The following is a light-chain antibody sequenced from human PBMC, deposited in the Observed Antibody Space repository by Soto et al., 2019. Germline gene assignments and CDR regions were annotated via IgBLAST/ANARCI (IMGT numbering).Light chain of an antibody. Sequence: QAVLTQSPSASASLGASVKLTCTLSSGHSSYAIAWHQQQPEKGPRFLMKLNSDGSHSKGDEIPDRFSGSSSGTERYLTISSLQSEDEADYYCQTWDTGIRVFGGGTKLTVL. CDR1: SGHSSYA. V-gene: IGLV4-69*01. J-gene: IGLJ3*02. CDR2: LNSDGSH. CDR3: QTWDTGIRV.